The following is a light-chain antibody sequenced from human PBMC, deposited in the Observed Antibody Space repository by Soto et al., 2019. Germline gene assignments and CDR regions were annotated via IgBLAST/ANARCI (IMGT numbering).Light chain of an antibody. CDR2: SNN. V-gene: IGLV1-47*02. CDR1: SSNIGSNY. J-gene: IGLJ1*01. Sequence: QSVLTQPPSASGAPGQRVTISCSGSSSNIGSNYVYWYQQLPGMAPKLLIYSNNQRPSGVPDRFSGSKSGTSASLAIIGLRSQDEADYSCAAWDDSLSGYVFGAGTKLTVL. CDR3: AAWDDSLSGYV.